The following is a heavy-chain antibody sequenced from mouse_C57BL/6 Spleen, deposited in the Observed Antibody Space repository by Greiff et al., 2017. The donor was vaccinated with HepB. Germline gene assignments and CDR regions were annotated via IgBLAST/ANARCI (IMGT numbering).Heavy chain of an antibody. V-gene: IGHV1-50*01. CDR2: IDPSDSYT. J-gene: IGHJ1*03. Sequence: QVQLQQPGAELVKPGASVKLSCKASGYTFTSYWMQWVKQRPGQGLEWIGEIDPSDSYTNYNQKLKGKATLTVDTSSSTAYMQLSSLTSEDSAVYYCARSEKSDWYFDVWGTGTTVTVSS. CDR1: GYTFTSYW. CDR3: ARSEKSDWYFDV. D-gene: IGHD6-2*01.